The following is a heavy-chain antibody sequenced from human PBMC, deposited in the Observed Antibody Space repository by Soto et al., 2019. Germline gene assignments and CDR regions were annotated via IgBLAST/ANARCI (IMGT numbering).Heavy chain of an antibody. Sequence: ASVKVSCKASGYTFTGYYMHRVRQAPGQGLEWMGWINPNSGGTNYAQKFQGWVTMTRDTSISTAYMELSRLRSDDTAVYYCAKGQQPTRGYYYYGMDVWGQGTTVTVSS. J-gene: IGHJ6*02. CDR3: AKGQQPTRGYYYYGMDV. V-gene: IGHV1-2*04. CDR2: INPNSGGT. D-gene: IGHD6-13*01. CDR1: GYTFTGYY.